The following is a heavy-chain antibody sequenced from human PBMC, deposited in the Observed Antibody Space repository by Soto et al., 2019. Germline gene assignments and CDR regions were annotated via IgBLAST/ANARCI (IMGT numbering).Heavy chain of an antibody. D-gene: IGHD3-3*01. CDR2: ISYDGSNK. CDR1: GFTFSSYA. J-gene: IGHJ4*02. V-gene: IGHV3-30-3*01. CDR3: AKGITIFGVVTENYFDY. Sequence: GGSLRLSCAASGFTFSSYAMHWVRQAPGKGLEWVAVISYDGSNKYYADSVKGRFTISRDNSKNTLYLQMNSLRAEDTAVYYCAKGITIFGVVTENYFDYCGQGTLVTVSS.